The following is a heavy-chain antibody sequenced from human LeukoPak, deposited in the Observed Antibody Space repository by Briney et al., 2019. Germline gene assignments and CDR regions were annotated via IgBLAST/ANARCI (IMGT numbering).Heavy chain of an antibody. D-gene: IGHD6-13*01. CDR3: ARDPRPQQHPFDY. Sequence: ASLKVSCKASGYTFTGYYLHWVRQAPGQGLEWMGWINPNSGGTNYAQKFQGRVTMTRDTSISTAYMELSGRRSDDTAVYYCARDPRPQQHPFDYWGQGTLVTVSS. J-gene: IGHJ4*02. CDR1: GYTFTGYY. V-gene: IGHV1-2*02. CDR2: INPNSGGT.